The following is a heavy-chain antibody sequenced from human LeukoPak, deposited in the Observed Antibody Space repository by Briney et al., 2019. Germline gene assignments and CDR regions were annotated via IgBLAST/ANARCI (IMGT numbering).Heavy chain of an antibody. CDR1: GFTVSSNY. CDR2: INHSGST. J-gene: IGHJ6*03. D-gene: IGHD3-16*01. Sequence: GSLRLSCAASGFTVSSNYLSWIRQPPGKGLEWIGEINHSGSTNYNPSLKSRVNISVDTSKNQVSLKLSSVTAADTAVYYCARVTLGYYYYYYMDVWGKGTTVTVSS. CDR3: ARVTLGYYYYYYMDV. V-gene: IGHV4-34*01.